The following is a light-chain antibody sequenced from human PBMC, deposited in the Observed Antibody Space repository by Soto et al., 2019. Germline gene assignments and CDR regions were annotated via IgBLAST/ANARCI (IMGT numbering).Light chain of an antibody. CDR2: GNS. CDR1: SSNIGAGYG. J-gene: IGLJ2*01. Sequence: QSVLTQPPSLFGAPGQRVTISCTGSSSNIGAGYGVHWYQLLPGTAPKLLIYGNSNRPSGVPDRFSGSKSGTSASLAITGLQAEDEADYYCQSYDSSLSGSRVFGGGTKVTVL. CDR3: QSYDSSLSGSRV. V-gene: IGLV1-40*01.